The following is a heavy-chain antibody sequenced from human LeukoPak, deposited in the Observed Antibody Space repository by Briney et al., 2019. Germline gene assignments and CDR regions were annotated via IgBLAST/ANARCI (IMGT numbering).Heavy chain of an antibody. CDR1: GVTFSSYG. D-gene: IGHD4-17*01. CDR2: ISYDGSNK. CDR3: AKDRTNYGDYVAVFDY. Sequence: PGGSLRLSCAASGVTFSSYGMHWVRQAPGKGLEWVAVISYDGSNKYYADSVKGRFTISRDNSKNTLYLQMNSLRAEDTAVYYCAKDRTNYGDYVAVFDYWGQGTLVTVSS. J-gene: IGHJ4*02. V-gene: IGHV3-30*18.